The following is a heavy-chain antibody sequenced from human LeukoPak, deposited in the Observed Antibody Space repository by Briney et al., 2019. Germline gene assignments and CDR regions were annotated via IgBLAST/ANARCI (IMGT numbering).Heavy chain of an antibody. D-gene: IGHD3-10*01. J-gene: IGHJ4*02. V-gene: IGHV3-48*03. Sequence: GGSLRLSCAASGFTFSRYEMNWVRQAPGKGLEWVSYISRSGDTMYFADSVKGRFTISRDNAKNSLYLQMSSLRAEGTAVYYCARDYASDYWGQGTLVTVSS. CDR3: ARDYASDY. CDR2: ISRSGDTM. CDR1: GFTFSRYE.